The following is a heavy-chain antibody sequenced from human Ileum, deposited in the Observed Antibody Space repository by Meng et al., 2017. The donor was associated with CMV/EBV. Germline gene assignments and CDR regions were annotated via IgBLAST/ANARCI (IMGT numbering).Heavy chain of an antibody. Sequence: GESLKISWVASGFTFTTSAMSWVRQAPGKGLEGVAGIYGGGSNTYYAESVKGRFTISRDNSRNLLYLQMNSLRIEDTAVYYCTKDPYCTNGACYSDYWGQGVLVTVSS. CDR1: GFTFTTSA. CDR3: TKDPYCTNGACYSDY. J-gene: IGHJ4*02. D-gene: IGHD2-8*01. V-gene: IGHV3-23*03. CDR2: IYGGGSNT.